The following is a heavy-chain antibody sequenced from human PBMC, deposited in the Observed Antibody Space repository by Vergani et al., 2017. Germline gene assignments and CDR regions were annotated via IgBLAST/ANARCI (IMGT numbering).Heavy chain of an antibody. Sequence: QVQLVQSGAEVKKPGASVKVSCKASGYTFTGYYMHWVRQAPGQGLEWMGWINPNSGGTNYAQKFQGRVNMTRDTSISTAYMELSRLRSDDTAVYYCARVGYYYDSSGKSGFDYWGQGTLVTVSS. CDR3: ARVGYYYDSSGKSGFDY. CDR1: GYTFTGYY. CDR2: INPNSGGT. D-gene: IGHD3-22*01. V-gene: IGHV1-2*02. J-gene: IGHJ4*02.